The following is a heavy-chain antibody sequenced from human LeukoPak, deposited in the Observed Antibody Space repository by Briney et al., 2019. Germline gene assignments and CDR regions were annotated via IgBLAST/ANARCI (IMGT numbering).Heavy chain of an antibody. J-gene: IGHJ4*02. V-gene: IGHV3-9*01. CDR1: GASISNYY. D-gene: IGHD1-1*01. Sequence: LSLTCTVSGASISNYYWSWLRQPPGKGLEWVSGISWNSGSIGYADSVKGRFTISRDNAKNSLYLQMNSLRAEDTALYYCAKATPALAEFDYWGQGTLVTVSS. CDR3: AKATPALAEFDY. CDR2: ISWNSGSI.